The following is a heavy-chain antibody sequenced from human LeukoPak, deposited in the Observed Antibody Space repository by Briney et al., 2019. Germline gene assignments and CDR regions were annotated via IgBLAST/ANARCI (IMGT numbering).Heavy chain of an antibody. CDR1: GFTFSSYS. Sequence: GGSLRLSCAASGFTFSSYSMNWVRRAPGKGLEWVSSISSSSSYIYYADSVKGRFTISRDNAKNSLYLQMNSLRAEYTAVYYCARESPYGSGSYYNRGNAFDIWGQGTMVTVSS. CDR2: ISSSSSYI. V-gene: IGHV3-21*01. J-gene: IGHJ3*02. CDR3: ARESPYGSGSYYNRGNAFDI. D-gene: IGHD3-10*01.